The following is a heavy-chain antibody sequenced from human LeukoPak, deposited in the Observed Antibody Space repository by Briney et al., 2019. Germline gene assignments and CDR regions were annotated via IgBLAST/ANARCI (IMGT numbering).Heavy chain of an antibody. D-gene: IGHD1-26*01. J-gene: IGHJ4*02. CDR2: IYSGGST. Sequence: GGSLRLSCAASGFTVSSNYMSWVRQAPGKGLEWVSVIYSGGSTYSADSVKGLFTISRDNSKNTLYLQMNRLRAEDTAVYYCARDWGGGSYTGGYYWGQGTLVTVSS. CDR3: ARDWGGGSYTGGYY. CDR1: GFTVSSNY. V-gene: IGHV3-53*01.